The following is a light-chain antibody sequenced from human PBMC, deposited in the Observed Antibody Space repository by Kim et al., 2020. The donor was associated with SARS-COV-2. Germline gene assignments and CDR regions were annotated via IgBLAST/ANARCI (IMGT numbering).Light chain of an antibody. CDR3: QSYDAAGYV. J-gene: IGLJ1*01. CDR2: EDD. CDR1: SGSIANNY. Sequence: NFMLTRPHSVSESPGKTVTISCTRSSGSIANNYVQWYQQRPGSSPSTVIYEDDQRPSGVPDRFSGSIDSSSNSASLTVSGLETEDEADYFYQSYDAAGYVFGTGTKLTVL. V-gene: IGLV6-57*01.